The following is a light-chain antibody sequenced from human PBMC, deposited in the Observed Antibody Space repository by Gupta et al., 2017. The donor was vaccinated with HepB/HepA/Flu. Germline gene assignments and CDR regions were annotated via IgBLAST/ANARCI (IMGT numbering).Light chain of an antibody. CDR3: MQALQTPPT. V-gene: IGKV2-28*01. Sequence: DIVMTQSLLSLPVTPGEPASISCRSSQSLLLSNGYNYLDWYLQKPGQSPQLLIYLGSNRASGVPDRFSGSGSGTDFTLKISRVKAEDVGVYYCMQALQTPPTFGQGTKVEIK. CDR1: QSLLLSNGYNY. J-gene: IGKJ1*01. CDR2: LGS.